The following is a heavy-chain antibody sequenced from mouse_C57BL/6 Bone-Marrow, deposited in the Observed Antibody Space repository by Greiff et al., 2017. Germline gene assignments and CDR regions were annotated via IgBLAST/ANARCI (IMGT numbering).Heavy chain of an antibody. J-gene: IGHJ2*01. CDR3: ARPIFITTVVNYFDY. V-gene: IGHV1-4*01. Sequence: VQLVESGAELARPGASVKMSCKASGYTFTSYTMHWVKQRPGQGLEWIGYINPSSGYTKYNQKFKDKATLTADKSSSTAYMQLSSLTSEDSAVYYCARPIFITTVVNYFDYWGQGTTLTVSS. CDR1: GYTFTSYT. D-gene: IGHD1-1*01. CDR2: INPSSGYT.